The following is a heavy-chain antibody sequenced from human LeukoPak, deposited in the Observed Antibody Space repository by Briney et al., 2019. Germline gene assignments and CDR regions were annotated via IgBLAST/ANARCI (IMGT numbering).Heavy chain of an antibody. D-gene: IGHD3-22*01. Sequence: PSETLSLTCTVSGGSISTYYWGWIRQPPGKGLEWIGSMYYSGSTYYKPSLKSRLTISLDTSKNQFSLKLSSVAAADTAVYFCASHYYDTSGYLRYFQHWGQGTLVPVSS. V-gene: IGHV4-39*01. CDR3: ASHYYDTSGYLRYFQH. CDR1: GGSISTYY. CDR2: MYYSGST. J-gene: IGHJ1*01.